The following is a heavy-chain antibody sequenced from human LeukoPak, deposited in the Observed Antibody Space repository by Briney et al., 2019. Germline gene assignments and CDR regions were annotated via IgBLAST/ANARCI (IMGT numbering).Heavy chain of an antibody. CDR3: ARVRGYSYGLFDY. V-gene: IGHV1-3*01. J-gene: IGHJ4*02. CDR1: GGTFSSYA. Sequence: GASVKVSCKASGGTFSSYAISWVRQSPGQGLEWMGRINAGNGNTKYSQKFQGRVTITRDTSASTAYMELSSLRSEDTAVYYCARVRGYSYGLFDYWGQGTLVTVSS. D-gene: IGHD5-18*01. CDR2: INAGNGNT.